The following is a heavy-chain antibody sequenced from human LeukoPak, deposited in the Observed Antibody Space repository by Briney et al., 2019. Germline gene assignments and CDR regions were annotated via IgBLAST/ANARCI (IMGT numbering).Heavy chain of an antibody. CDR1: GYTFTGYY. Sequence: ASVKVSCKASGYTFTGYYIHWVRQAPGQGLEWMGWISAYNGNTNYAQKLQGRVTMTTDTSTSTAYMELRSLRSDDTAVYYCARDQDSSPSWFDPWGQGTLVTVSS. CDR3: ARDQDSSPSWFDP. V-gene: IGHV1-18*04. CDR2: ISAYNGNT. D-gene: IGHD6-13*01. J-gene: IGHJ5*02.